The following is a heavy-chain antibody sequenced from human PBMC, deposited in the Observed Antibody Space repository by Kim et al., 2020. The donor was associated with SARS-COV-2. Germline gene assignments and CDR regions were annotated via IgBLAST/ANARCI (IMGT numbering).Heavy chain of an antibody. J-gene: IGHJ4*02. V-gene: IGHV3-23*01. D-gene: IGHD6-13*01. Sequence: GGSLRLSCAASGFTFSSYAMSWVRQAPGKGLEWVSAISGSGGSTYYADSVKGRFTISRDNSKNTLYLQMNSLRAEDTAVYYCATAGGGSRIAAAGNSYWGQGTLVTVSS. CDR3: ATAGGGSRIAAAGNSY. CDR1: GFTFSSYA. CDR2: ISGSGGST.